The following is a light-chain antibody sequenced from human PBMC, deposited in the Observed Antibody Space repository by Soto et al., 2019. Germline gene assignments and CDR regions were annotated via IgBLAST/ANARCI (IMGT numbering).Light chain of an antibody. Sequence: TSTDVGGYNYVSWYQQHPGKAPKLMISDVSNRPSGVSIRFSGSKSGNTASLTISGLQAGDEADYYCNSYSSSTSLYLFGTGIKVTVL. CDR1: STDVGGYNY. V-gene: IGLV2-14*04. J-gene: IGLJ1*01. CDR2: DVS. CDR3: NSYSSSTSLYL.